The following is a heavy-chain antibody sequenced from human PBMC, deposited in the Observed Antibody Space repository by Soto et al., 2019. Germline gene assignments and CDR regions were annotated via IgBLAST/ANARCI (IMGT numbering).Heavy chain of an antibody. CDR1: GYTFTGYY. V-gene: IGHV1-2*04. CDR3: ARDGGCYSTSCYSFDP. CDR2: INPNSGGT. Sequence: ASVKVSCKASGYTFTGYYMHWVRQAPGQGLEWMGWINPNSGGTNYAQKFQGWVTMTRDTSISTAYMELSRLRSDDTAVYYCARDGGCYSTSCYSFDPWGQGTLVTV. D-gene: IGHD2-2*01. J-gene: IGHJ5*02.